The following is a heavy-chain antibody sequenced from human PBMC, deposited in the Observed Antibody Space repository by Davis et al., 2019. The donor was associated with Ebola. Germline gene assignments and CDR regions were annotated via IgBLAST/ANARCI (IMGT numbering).Heavy chain of an antibody. CDR2: IYYSGST. CDR3: ARLVGATSPYFDY. V-gene: IGHV4-59*08. D-gene: IGHD1-26*01. Sequence: GSLRPSCTVPGGSTSSYYWSWTRQPPGKGLEWIGYIYYSGSTNYNPSLKSRVTISVDTSKNQFSLKLSSVTAADTAVYYCARLVGATSPYFDYWGQGTLVTVSS. J-gene: IGHJ4*02. CDR1: GGSTSSYY.